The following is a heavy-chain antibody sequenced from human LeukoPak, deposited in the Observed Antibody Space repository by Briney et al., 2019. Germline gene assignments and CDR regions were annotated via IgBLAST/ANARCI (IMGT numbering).Heavy chain of an antibody. D-gene: IGHD6-19*01. J-gene: IGHJ4*02. CDR2: ISAYNGNT. V-gene: IGHV1-18*01. Sequence: ASVKVSCKASGYTFTSYGISWVRQAPGQGLEWMGWISAYNGNTNYAQKFQGRVTITADKSTSTAYMELSSLRSEDTAVHYCARYRYSSGWYGSYYFDYWGQGTLVTVSS. CDR3: ARYRYSSGWYGSYYFDY. CDR1: GYTFTSYG.